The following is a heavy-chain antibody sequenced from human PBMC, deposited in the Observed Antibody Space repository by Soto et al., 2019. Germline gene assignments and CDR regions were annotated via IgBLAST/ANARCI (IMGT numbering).Heavy chain of an antibody. CDR1: GFTFSSYA. D-gene: IGHD3-10*01. J-gene: IGHJ4*02. CDR2: ISYDGSNK. CDR3: ARESAGSDY. V-gene: IGHV3-30-3*01. Sequence: QVQLVESGGGVVQPGRSLRLSCAASGFTFSSYAMHWVRQAPGKGLEWVAVISYDGSNKYYADSVKGRFTISRDNSKNTLYLQMNSLRAEDKAVYYCARESAGSDYWGQGTLVTVSS.